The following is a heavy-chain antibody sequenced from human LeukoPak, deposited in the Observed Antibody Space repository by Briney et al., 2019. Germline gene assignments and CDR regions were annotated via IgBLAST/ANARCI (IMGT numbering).Heavy chain of an antibody. Sequence: ASVKVSCKASGYTFTSYYMHWVRQAPGQGLEWMGIINPSGGSTSYAQKFQGRVTMTRDTSTSTVYMELSSLRSGDTAVYYCAREAVTTRIFDYWGQGTLVTVSS. V-gene: IGHV1-46*01. CDR2: INPSGGST. CDR3: AREAVTTRIFDY. J-gene: IGHJ4*02. CDR1: GYTFTSYY. D-gene: IGHD4-17*01.